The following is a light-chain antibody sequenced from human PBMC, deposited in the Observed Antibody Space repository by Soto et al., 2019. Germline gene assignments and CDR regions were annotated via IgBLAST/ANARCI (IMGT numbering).Light chain of an antibody. J-gene: IGLJ1*01. V-gene: IGLV2-14*03. Sequence: QCVLTQPDSVSASLGESITISCTGTNTDIGGYNYVSWYQQHPGKAPKLVIYDVTSRPSGIPNRFSGSKSGNTASLTISGLQAEDEADYYCCSYAGSYTLYVFGTGTKVTVL. CDR3: CSYAGSYTLYV. CDR1: NTDIGGYNY. CDR2: DVT.